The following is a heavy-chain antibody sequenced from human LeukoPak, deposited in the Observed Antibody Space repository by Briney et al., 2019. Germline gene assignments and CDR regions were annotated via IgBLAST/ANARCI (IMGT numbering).Heavy chain of an antibody. V-gene: IGHV1-2*02. CDR3: ARDKLGLGELSLYDR. J-gene: IGHJ5*02. CDR1: VYIFTGYY. D-gene: IGHD3-16*02. Sequence: ASVKVSCKASVYIFTGYYMHWVRQAPGQGLEWMGWMNPNSGGTKYAQKFQGRVTMTRDTSISTAYMELSRLRSDDTAMYYCARDKLGLGELSLYDRWGQGTLVTVFS. CDR2: MNPNSGGT.